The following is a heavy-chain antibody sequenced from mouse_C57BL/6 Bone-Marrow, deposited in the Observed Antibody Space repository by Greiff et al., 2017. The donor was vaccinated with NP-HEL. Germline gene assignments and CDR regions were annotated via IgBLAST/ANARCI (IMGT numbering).Heavy chain of an antibody. CDR3: AREGDYYYYAMDY. D-gene: IGHD1-1*01. CDR1: GFTFSDYY. J-gene: IGHJ4*01. Sequence: VQLKESEGGLVQPGSSMKLSCTASGFTFSDYYMAWVRQVPEKGLEWVANINYDGSSTYYLDSLKSRFIISRDNAKNILYLQMSSLKSEDTATYYCAREGDYYYYAMDYWGQGTSVTVSS. CDR2: INYDGSST. V-gene: IGHV5-16*01.